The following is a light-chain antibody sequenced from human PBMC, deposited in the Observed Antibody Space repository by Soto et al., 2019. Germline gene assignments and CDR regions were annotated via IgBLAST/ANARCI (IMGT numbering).Light chain of an antibody. CDR2: NNN. CDR3: QSYDSSLSAVV. J-gene: IGLJ2*01. V-gene: IGLV1-40*01. Sequence: QPVLTQPPSVSGAPGQRVTISCTGSSSNIGAVYDVHWYQQVPGTAPRLLISNNNNRPSGVPDRFSGYKSGSSASLDITGLQPDDEADYYCQSYDSSLSAVVFGGGTKLTVL. CDR1: SSNIGAVYD.